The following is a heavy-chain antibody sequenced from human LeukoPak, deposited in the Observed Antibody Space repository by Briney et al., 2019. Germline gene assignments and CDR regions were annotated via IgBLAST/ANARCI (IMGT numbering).Heavy chain of an antibody. J-gene: IGHJ3*01. CDR1: GGSITSTTYY. CDR3: ARAPLQYSERAFDV. D-gene: IGHD3-9*01. Sequence: PSETLSLTCSVSGGSITSTTYYWGWIRQPPGKGLEWIGNIYYSGSTYYNPSLKSRVTISVDTSKNQFSLKLSSVTAADSAVYYCARAPLQYSERAFDVWGQGTTVTVSS. V-gene: IGHV4-39*07. CDR2: IYYSGST.